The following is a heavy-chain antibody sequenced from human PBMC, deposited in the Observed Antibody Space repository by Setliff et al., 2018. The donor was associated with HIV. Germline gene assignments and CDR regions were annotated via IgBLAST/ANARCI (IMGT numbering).Heavy chain of an antibody. J-gene: IGHJ4*02. V-gene: IGHV1-18*01. Sequence: VASVKVSCKASGYTFISYDINWVRQAPGQGLEWMGWISAYNGNTRYAQKLQGRVTMTTDASTSTAYMELRSLRSDDTAVYYCARESGSYYRDLDYWGQGTLVTVSS. CDR2: ISAYNGNT. D-gene: IGHD1-26*01. CDR1: GYTFISYD. CDR3: ARESGSYYRDLDY.